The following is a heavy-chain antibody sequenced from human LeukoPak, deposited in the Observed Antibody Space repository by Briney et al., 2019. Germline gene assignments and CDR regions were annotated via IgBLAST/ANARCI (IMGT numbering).Heavy chain of an antibody. D-gene: IGHD3-10*01. Sequence: PGGSLRLSCAASGFTFSSYGMHWVRQAPGKGLEWVTFIRYDGNNKYYADSVKGRFTLSRDNSKNTLYLQMNSLRAEDTAVYFCAKVVFILTNLYYFDCWGQGTLVTVSS. V-gene: IGHV3-30*02. CDR2: IRYDGNNK. J-gene: IGHJ4*02. CDR1: GFTFSSYG. CDR3: AKVVFILTNLYYFDC.